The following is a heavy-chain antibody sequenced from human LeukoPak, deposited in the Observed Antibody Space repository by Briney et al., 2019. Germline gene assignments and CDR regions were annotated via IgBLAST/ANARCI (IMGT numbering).Heavy chain of an antibody. CDR1: GGSISSSSYY. CDR2: IYYSGST. V-gene: IGHV4-39*01. Sequence: SETLSLTCTVSGGSISSSSYYWGWIRQPPGTGLEWIGSIYYSGSTYYNPSLKSRVTISVDTSKNQFSLKLSSVTAADTAVYYCARRALGEVVVVAATSAFDIWGQGTMVAVSS. J-gene: IGHJ3*02. CDR3: ARRALGEVVVVAATSAFDI. D-gene: IGHD2-15*01.